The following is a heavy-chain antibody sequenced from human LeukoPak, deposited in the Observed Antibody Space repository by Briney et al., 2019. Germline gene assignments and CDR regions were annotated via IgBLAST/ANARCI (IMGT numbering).Heavy chain of an antibody. V-gene: IGHV1-69*13. D-gene: IGHD3-10*01. J-gene: IGHJ6*03. CDR1: GGTFSSYA. CDR2: IIPIFGTA. CDR3: ARGAVVGSGSYYMTPYYYYMDV. Sequence: GASVKVSCKASGGTFSSYAISWVRQAPGQGLEWMGGIIPIFGTANYAQKFQGRDTITADESTSTDYMGLSSLRSEDTAVYYCARGAVVGSGSYYMTPYYYYMDVWGKGTTVTISS.